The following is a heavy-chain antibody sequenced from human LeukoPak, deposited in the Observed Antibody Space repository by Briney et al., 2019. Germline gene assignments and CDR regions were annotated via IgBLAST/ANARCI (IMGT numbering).Heavy chain of an antibody. V-gene: IGHV3-21*01. CDR1: GFSFRIFS. J-gene: IGHJ3*02. Sequence: GGSLRLSCEASGFSFRIFSMNWVRRAPGKGLEWLSSITSTSDYIYYADSVRGRFTVSRDNARNTLFLEMSSLRAEDTAIYYCARLGATGDTFDMWGQGTWVTVSS. D-gene: IGHD1-26*01. CDR2: ITSTSDYI. CDR3: ARLGATGDTFDM.